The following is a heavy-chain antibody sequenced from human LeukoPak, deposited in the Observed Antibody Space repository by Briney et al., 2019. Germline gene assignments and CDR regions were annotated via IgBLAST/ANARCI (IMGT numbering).Heavy chain of an antibody. CDR2: IYHSGST. CDR1: GGSISSGGYS. D-gene: IGHD5-18*01. CDR3: ARGDTAMARSPFDY. Sequence: SQTLSLTCAVSGGSISSGGYSWSWIRQPPGKGLEWIGYIYHSGSTYYNPSLKSRVTISVDRSKNQFFLKLSSVTAADTAVYYCARGDTAMARSPFDYWGQGTLVTVSS. V-gene: IGHV4-30-2*01. J-gene: IGHJ4*02.